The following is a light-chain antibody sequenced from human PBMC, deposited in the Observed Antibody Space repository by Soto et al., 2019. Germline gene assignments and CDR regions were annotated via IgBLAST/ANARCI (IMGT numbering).Light chain of an antibody. CDR2: EVS. Sequence: QSLLTEPASVSVSPGQSITISGTGTSSDVGSYNYVSWYQQHPGKAPKLMIYEVSDRPSGISSRFSGSKSGNTASLTISGLQTEDEADYYCSSYTSSSTLFGTGTKVTVL. V-gene: IGLV2-14*01. CDR1: SSDVGSYNY. J-gene: IGLJ1*01. CDR3: SSYTSSSTL.